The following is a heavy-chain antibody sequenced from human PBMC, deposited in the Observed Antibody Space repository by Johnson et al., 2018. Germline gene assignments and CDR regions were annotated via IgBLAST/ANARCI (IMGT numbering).Heavy chain of an antibody. CDR2: VYPGDSDT. V-gene: IGHV5-51*01. D-gene: IGHD6-6*01. CDR1: GYSFTSYW. CDR3: ARQGSSDWYFDR. J-gene: IGHJ2*01. Sequence: VQLVHSGTAVKKPGESLKISCKGSGYSFTSYWIGWVRQMPGKGLEWMGLVYPGDSDTRFSPSFHGQVTISADKSISTAYLQWSSLKASDTAMYYRARQGSSDWYFDRWGRGTLVTVSS.